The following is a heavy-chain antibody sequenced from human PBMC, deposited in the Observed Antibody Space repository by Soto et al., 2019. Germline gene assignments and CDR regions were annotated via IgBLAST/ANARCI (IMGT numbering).Heavy chain of an antibody. V-gene: IGHV1-69*01. D-gene: IGHD3-16*01. CDR3: AGDITFGRVIRSREEFDL. J-gene: IGHJ3*01. Sequence: QVQLVQSGAEVKKPGSSVKVSCKASGGTFSSYAISCVRQAPGQGLEWMGGIIPIFGTANYAQKFKGRVKLYAEGSTSTDSMELSSLRSEDTAVYYCAGDITFGRVIRSREEFDLWGQLTMFTLSS. CDR2: IIPIFGTA. CDR1: GGTFSSYA.